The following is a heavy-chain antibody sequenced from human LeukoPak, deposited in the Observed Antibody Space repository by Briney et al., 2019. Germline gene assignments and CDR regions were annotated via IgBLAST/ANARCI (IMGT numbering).Heavy chain of an antibody. CDR2: INPNSGGT. Sequence: ASVKVSCKASGYTLTAYYMHWVRQAPGPGLEWMGWINPNSGGTNYAQKFQGRVTMTRDTSISTAYMELSRLRSDDTAVYYCARDYYDSSGFGAFDIWGQGTMVTVSS. V-gene: IGHV1-2*02. D-gene: IGHD3-22*01. CDR3: ARDYYDSSGFGAFDI. CDR1: GYTLTAYY. J-gene: IGHJ3*02.